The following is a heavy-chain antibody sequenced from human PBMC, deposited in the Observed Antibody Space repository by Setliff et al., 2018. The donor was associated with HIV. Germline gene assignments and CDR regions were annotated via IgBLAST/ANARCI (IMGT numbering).Heavy chain of an antibody. J-gene: IGHJ4*02. D-gene: IGHD4-4*01. CDR3: ARFRLYHYSNKVDY. Sequence: PGGSLRLSCAASGFSFGSYWMSWVRQAPGKGLEWVANVKQDGSDKYYVDSVKGRFTISRDNAKNSLYLQMNNLRAEDTAVYYCARFRLYHYSNKVDYWGQGTLVTVSS. CDR1: GFSFGSYW. V-gene: IGHV3-7*01. CDR2: VKQDGSDK.